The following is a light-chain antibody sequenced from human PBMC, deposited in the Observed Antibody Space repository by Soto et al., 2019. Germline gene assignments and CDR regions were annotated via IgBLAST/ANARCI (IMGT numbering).Light chain of an antibody. J-gene: IGKJ1*01. CDR3: QQRSNWPWT. Sequence: EIVLTQSPATLSLSPGERATLSCRASQSVSSYLAWYQQKPGQAPRLLIYDASNRATGIPARFSGSGSGTEFTLTISRLEPEDFAVYYCQQRSNWPWTFGQGKKVEMK. V-gene: IGKV3-11*01. CDR2: DAS. CDR1: QSVSSY.